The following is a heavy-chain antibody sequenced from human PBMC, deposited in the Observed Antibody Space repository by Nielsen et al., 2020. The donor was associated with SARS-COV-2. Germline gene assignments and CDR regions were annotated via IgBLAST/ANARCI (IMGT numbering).Heavy chain of an antibody. CDR1: GGSIMSDSHY. D-gene: IGHD6-19*01. J-gene: IGHJ4*02. V-gene: IGHV4-61*01. CDR2: TYYSGNA. Sequence: SETLSLTCSVSGGSIMSDSHYWSWIRQPPGKGLEWIACTYYSGNANYNPSLKSRVTSTIDTPMNQFSLRLSSVTAADTAVYYCARERVSGILEYWGQGSLVTVSS. CDR3: ARERVSGILEY.